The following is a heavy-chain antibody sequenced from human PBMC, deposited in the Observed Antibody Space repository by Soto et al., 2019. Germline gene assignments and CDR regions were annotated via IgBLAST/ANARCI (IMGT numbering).Heavy chain of an antibody. CDR2: ISGSGKTI. CDR3: ARDGGRGWDLDN. CDR1: GFTFSVYY. D-gene: IGHD6-19*01. J-gene: IGHJ4*02. Sequence: QVQLVESGGGLVRPGGSLRLSCAASGFTFSVYYMSWIRQAPGKGLEWVSHISGSGKTIYYADSVKGRFSISRDNAERSLYLQMISLRGEDTAVYFCARDGGRGWDLDNWGQGTLVTVSS. V-gene: IGHV3-11*01.